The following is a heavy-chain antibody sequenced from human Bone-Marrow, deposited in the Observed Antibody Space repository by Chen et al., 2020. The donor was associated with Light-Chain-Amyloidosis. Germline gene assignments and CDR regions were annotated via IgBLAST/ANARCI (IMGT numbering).Heavy chain of an antibody. CDR2: IYPGDSDT. Sequence: EVQLVQSGAEVKKPGQSLKISCKGSGYSFTSYWTGWVRQMPGKGLEWMGIIYPGDSDTSYSPSFQGQVTISADKSISTAYLQWSSLKASDTAMYYCARHLGHYGERGWFDPWGQGTLVTVSS. CDR3: ARHLGHYGERGWFDP. V-gene: IGHV5-51*01. CDR1: GYSFTSYW. D-gene: IGHD4-17*01. J-gene: IGHJ5*02.